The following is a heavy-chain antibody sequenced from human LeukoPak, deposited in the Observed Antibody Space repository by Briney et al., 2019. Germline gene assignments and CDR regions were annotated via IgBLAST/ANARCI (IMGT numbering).Heavy chain of an antibody. V-gene: IGHV4-30-4*08. CDR1: ARSLTTVYYC. Sequence: SQCLSPAWTVAARSLTTVYYCCGWIRHPPGNGLEWFGYNYYTGSTYYNPPLESRVTISGDTSKNQFSLGLSSVTAADTAVYYCARQTTLDSSGIDYWGQGTLVTVSS. J-gene: IGHJ4*02. CDR2: NYYTGST. CDR3: ARQTTLDSSGIDY. D-gene: IGHD3-22*01.